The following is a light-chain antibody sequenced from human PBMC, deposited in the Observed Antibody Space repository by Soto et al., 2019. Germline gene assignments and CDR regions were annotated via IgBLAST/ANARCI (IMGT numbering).Light chain of an antibody. Sequence: QTVLTEPRAVSCSTGQSVTISCTGSSSEVGGYNYVSWYQQQPGKAPKLMIYDVSKQPSGVPDRFSGSKSGNTASLTVSGLQAEDEADYYCRSYAASSHVFGTGPKV. J-gene: IGLJ1*01. V-gene: IGLV2-11*01. CDR3: RSYAASSHV. CDR1: SSEVGGYNY. CDR2: DVS.